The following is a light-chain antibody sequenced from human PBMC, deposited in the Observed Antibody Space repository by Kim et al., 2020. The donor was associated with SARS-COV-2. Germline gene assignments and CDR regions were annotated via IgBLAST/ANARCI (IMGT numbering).Light chain of an antibody. CDR1: EVDEKY. CDR2: QDN. Sequence: SYELTQPPSVSVSPGQTATITCSGDEVDEKYFSWYQQRPGQSPLLLIYQDNKRPSGIPARFSGSNSGNTATLTISGTQAIDEADYYCQAWDDIVVFGGGTKLTVL. V-gene: IGLV3-1*01. CDR3: QAWDDIVV. J-gene: IGLJ2*01.